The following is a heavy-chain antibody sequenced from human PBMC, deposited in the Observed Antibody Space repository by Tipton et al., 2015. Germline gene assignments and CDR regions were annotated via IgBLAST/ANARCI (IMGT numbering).Heavy chain of an antibody. V-gene: IGHV1-69*01. Sequence: QSGAEVKKTGSSVKVSCKSSGDTFVNFFYTWVRQAPGQGLEWVGGLIPLFASPQYARKFQGRVTITADDSTATTYMQLSRLTSDDTAVYYCARGDNCIGGVCFGLNIWGLGTLVTVSS. D-gene: IGHD2-8*02. CDR3: ARGDNCIGGVCFGLNI. CDR1: GDTFVNFF. J-gene: IGHJ4*02. CDR2: LIPLFASP.